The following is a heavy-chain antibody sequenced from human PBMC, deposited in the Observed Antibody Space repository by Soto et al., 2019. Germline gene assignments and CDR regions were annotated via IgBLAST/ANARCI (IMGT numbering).Heavy chain of an antibody. Sequence: EVQLVQSGGGLVQPGGSLRLSCGASGFDFNNYWMHWVRQDPGKGLVWVSRINGDGSDIKYADSVKGRFTISRDNAKNTVSRQMTSLRVEETAVDYCARDQTTGDWFDAWGQGTLVTVSS. D-gene: IGHD4-17*01. V-gene: IGHV3-74*03. CDR3: ARDQTTGDWFDA. J-gene: IGHJ5*02. CDR2: INGDGSDI. CDR1: GFDFNNYW.